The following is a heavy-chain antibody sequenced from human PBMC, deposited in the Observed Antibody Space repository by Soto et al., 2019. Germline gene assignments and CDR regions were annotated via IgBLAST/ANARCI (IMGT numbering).Heavy chain of an antibody. CDR3: AKVPRYCSGSNCYAGYFQY. D-gene: IGHD2-2*01. V-gene: IGHV3-23*01. CDR1: GFTFSSYA. J-gene: IGHJ1*01. CDR2: ISGSGGNT. Sequence: GGSLRLSCAASGFTFSSYAMSWVRQAPGQGLEWVSAISGSGGNTYYADSVKGRFTISRDNSKNTLSLQMNSLRAEDTAVYYYAKVPRYCSGSNCYAGYFQYWGQGTLVTVSS.